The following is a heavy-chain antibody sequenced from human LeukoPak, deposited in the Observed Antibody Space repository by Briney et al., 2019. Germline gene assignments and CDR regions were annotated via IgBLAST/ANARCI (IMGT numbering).Heavy chain of an antibody. J-gene: IGHJ5*02. D-gene: IGHD3-3*01. V-gene: IGHV4-4*02. Sequence: SETLPLTCTVSGGSISSNSWWSWVRQSPGKGLEWIGEMYHSGTTHYNPSLKSRVTFSLDKSKKQFSLNLSSVTAADTAVYYCARQESVTTFGVITKRRQFDPWGQGTLVTVSS. CDR1: GGSISSNSW. CDR3: ARQESVTTFGVITKRRQFDP. CDR2: MYHSGTT.